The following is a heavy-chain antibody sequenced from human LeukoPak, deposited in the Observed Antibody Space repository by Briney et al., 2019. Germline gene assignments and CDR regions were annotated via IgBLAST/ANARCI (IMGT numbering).Heavy chain of an antibody. CDR1: GFTFSNAW. Sequence: GGSLRLSCAASGFTFSNAWMSWVRQAPGKGLEWVGRIKSKTDGGTTDYAAPVKGRFTISRDDSKNTLYLQMNSLKTEDTAVYYCTTGTPYDYVWGSYRSYYFDYWGQGTLVTVSS. CDR2: IKSKTDGGTT. D-gene: IGHD3-16*02. CDR3: TTGTPYDYVWGSYRSYYFDY. J-gene: IGHJ4*02. V-gene: IGHV3-15*01.